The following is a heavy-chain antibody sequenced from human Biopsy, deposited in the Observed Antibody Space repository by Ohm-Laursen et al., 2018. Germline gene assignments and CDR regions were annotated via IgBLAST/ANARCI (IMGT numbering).Heavy chain of an antibody. CDR2: ISSSGSTI. CDR1: GFTFSSYE. V-gene: IGHV3-48*03. D-gene: IGHD3-10*01. CDR3: VKGTQLLED. Sequence: SLRLSCAASGFTFSSYEMNWVRQAPGKGLEWVSYISSSGSTIYYADSVKGRFIISRDTSKNTVYLQMNSLRVEDTAVYYCVKGTQLLEDWGQGTQVTVSS. J-gene: IGHJ4*02.